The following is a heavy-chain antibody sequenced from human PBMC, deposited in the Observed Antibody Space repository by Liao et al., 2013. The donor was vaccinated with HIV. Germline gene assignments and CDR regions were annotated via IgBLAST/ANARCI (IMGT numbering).Heavy chain of an antibody. CDR2: IYYSGST. Sequence: QVQLQESGPGLVKPSQTLSLTCTVSGGSISSGDYYWSWIRQPPGKGLEWIGYIYYSGSTYYNPSLKSRVTISVDTSKNQFSLKLSSVTAADTAVYYCARDLYYYDNSGYYSVWYFDLWGRGTLVTVSS. CDR1: GGSISSGDYY. CDR3: ARDLYYYDNSGYYSVWYFDL. J-gene: IGHJ2*01. V-gene: IGHV4-30-4*08. D-gene: IGHD3-22*01.